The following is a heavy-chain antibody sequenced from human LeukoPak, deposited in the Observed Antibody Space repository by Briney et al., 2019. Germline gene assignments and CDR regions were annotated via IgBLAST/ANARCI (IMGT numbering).Heavy chain of an antibody. V-gene: IGHV4-34*01. Sequence: SETLSLTCADSGGSFSGYYWSWIRQPPGKGLEWIGEINHSGSTNYNPSLKSRVTISVDTSKNRFSLKLSSVTAADTAVYYCARAYGGNPPAGYWGQGTLVTVSS. D-gene: IGHD4/OR15-4a*01. CDR1: GGSFSGYY. CDR3: ARAYGGNPPAGY. J-gene: IGHJ4*02. CDR2: INHSGST.